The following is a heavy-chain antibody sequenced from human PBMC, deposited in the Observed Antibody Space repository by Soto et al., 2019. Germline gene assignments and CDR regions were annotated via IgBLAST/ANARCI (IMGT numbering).Heavy chain of an antibody. J-gene: IGHJ4*02. CDR1: GFTFSSYA. V-gene: IGHV3-23*01. CDR2: ISGSGGST. Sequence: PGGSLRLSCAASGFTFSSYAMSWVRQAPGKGLEWVSAISGSGGSTYYADSVKGRFTISRDNSKNTLYLQMNSLRAEDTAVYYCAKGGYYDSSGYPPFDYWGQGTLVTVSS. CDR3: AKGGYYDSSGYPPFDY. D-gene: IGHD3-22*01.